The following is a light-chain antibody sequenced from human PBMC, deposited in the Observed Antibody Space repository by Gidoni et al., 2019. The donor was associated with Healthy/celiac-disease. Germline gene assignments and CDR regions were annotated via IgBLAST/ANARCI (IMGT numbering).Light chain of an antibody. CDR3: QQYNNWPPWT. CDR1: QSVSSN. V-gene: IGKV3-15*01. Sequence: ILTTQPPATLSVSPGERATLSCRASQSVSSNLAWYQQKPGQAPRLLIYGASTRATGIPARFSGSGSGTEFTLTISSLQSEDFAVYYCQQYNNWPPWTFGQGTKVEIK. J-gene: IGKJ1*01. CDR2: GAS.